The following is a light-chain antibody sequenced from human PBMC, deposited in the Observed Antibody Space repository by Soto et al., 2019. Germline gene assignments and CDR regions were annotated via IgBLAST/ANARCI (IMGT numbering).Light chain of an antibody. CDR1: SSDVGAYNY. J-gene: IGLJ1*01. Sequence: QSVLTQPPSASGSPGRSVTISCTGTSSDVGAYNYVSWYQQHPGKAPKLMIYEVSKRPSGVPDRFSGSKSGNTASLTVSGLQAEDEADYYCSSYAGSNNFFYVLGTGTKVTVL. V-gene: IGLV2-8*01. CDR3: SSYAGSNNFFYV. CDR2: EVS.